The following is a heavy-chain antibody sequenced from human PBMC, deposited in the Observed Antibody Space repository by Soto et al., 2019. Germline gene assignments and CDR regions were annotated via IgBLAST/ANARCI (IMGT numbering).Heavy chain of an antibody. CDR1: GFSLSTSGVG. D-gene: IGHD3-10*01. J-gene: IGHJ4*02. CDR2: IYWDDDK. Sequence: QITLKESGPPLVKPTQTLTLTCTFSGFSLSTSGVGVGWIRQPPGKALEWLALIYWDDDKRYSPSLKSRLTITKDTSKNQVVLTMTNMDPVDTATYYCARNNLDYYGSGSYLFDYWGQGTLVTVSS. V-gene: IGHV2-5*02. CDR3: ARNNLDYYGSGSYLFDY.